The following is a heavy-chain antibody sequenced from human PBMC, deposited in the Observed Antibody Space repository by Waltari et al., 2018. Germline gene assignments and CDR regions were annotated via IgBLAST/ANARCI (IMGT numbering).Heavy chain of an antibody. CDR1: RFDFSHSG. V-gene: IGHV3-30*02. D-gene: IGHD1-1*01. J-gene: IGHJ3*02. CDR2: IQFDGDTK. Sequence: QVQLVESGGGVVQPGGSLRLSCAASRFDFSHSGMQWVRQAPGKGLEWVAFIQFDGDTKWYADSVKGRFTISRDNSENMLYLQMSSLRPEDTAVFYCAREGKASTGQDAFDIWGQGTMVTVSS. CDR3: AREGKASTGQDAFDI.